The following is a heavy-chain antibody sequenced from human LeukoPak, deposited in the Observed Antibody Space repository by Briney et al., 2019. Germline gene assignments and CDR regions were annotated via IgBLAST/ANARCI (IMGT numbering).Heavy chain of an antibody. CDR1: GFTFSRYA. CDR2: ISSDSNYI. J-gene: IGHJ5*02. V-gene: IGHV3-21*01. D-gene: IGHD3-9*01. CDR3: ARKENILTGYYDH. Sequence: GGSLRLSCAASGFTFSRYAMNWVRQAPGKGLEWVSSISSDSNYIYYADSVKGRFTISRDNAWNSLYLQMNSLRAEDTAVYYCARKENILTGYYDHWGQGTLVTVSS.